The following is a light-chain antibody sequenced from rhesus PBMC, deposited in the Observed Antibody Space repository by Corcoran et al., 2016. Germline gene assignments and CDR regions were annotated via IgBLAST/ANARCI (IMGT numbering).Light chain of an antibody. J-gene: IGKJ3*01. CDR1: QGISSY. CDR2: YGN. Sequence: DIQMSQSPSSLSASVGDRVTITCRASQGISSYLNWYQQKPGKAPKLLIYYGNSLGSGVPSRFSGSGSGTDCTLTISRLQPEDFATYYCQQGNSNPCTFGPGTKLDIK. V-gene: IGKV1-32*02. CDR3: QQGNSNPCT.